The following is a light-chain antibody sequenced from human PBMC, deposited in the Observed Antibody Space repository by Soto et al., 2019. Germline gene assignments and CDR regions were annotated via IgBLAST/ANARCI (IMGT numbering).Light chain of an antibody. V-gene: IGKV3-20*01. CDR3: HQYGRAPAWT. Sequence: EIVLTQSPGTLSLFPGERATLSCRASQSISSNYLAWYQQKPGQATRLLIHGASNRATVIPDRFSGGGSGTDFTLTISRLEPEDFAVYYCHQYGRAPAWTFGQGTKVEIK. CDR2: GAS. CDR1: QSISSNY. J-gene: IGKJ1*01.